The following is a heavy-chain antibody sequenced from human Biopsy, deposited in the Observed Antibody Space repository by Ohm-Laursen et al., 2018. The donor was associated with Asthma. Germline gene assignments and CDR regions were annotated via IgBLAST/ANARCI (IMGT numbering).Heavy chain of an antibody. Sequence: VTLSLTCTVSGGSISSYYWSWIRQPPGKGLEWIGYIYYSGSTNYNPSLKSRVTISVDTSKNQFSLKLSSVTAEDTAIYYCARCQVGYSSGWSLLLKKIYYSGMDVWGQGTAVTVSS. V-gene: IGHV4-59*01. CDR3: ARCQVGYSSGWSLLLKKIYYSGMDV. CDR2: IYYSGST. J-gene: IGHJ6*02. CDR1: GGSISSYY. D-gene: IGHD6-19*01.